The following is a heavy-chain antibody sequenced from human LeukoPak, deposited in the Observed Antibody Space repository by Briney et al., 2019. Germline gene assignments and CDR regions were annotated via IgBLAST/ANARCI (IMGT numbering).Heavy chain of an antibody. CDR1: GGTLSNYP. CDR3: ARGPEIEVAGTTFGEYKWFHP. CDR2: IMPIFGTA. D-gene: IGHD6-19*01. Sequence: SVKVSCKTSGGTLSNYPISWVRQAPGQGLEWMGGIMPIFGTAHYAEKFRASVTITADESTNTVFMELRSLKSEDTAVYYCARGPEIEVAGTTFGEYKWFHPWGQGTLLTVSS. J-gene: IGHJ5*02. V-gene: IGHV1-69*01.